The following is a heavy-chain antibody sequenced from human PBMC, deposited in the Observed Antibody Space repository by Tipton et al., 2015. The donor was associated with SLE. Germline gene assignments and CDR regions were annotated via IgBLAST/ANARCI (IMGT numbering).Heavy chain of an antibody. Sequence: TLSHTCTVSGGSISSSSYYWGWIRQPPGKGLEWIGSIYYSGSTYYNPSLKSRVTISVDTSKNQFSLKLSSVTAADTAVYYCARAPDYYDSSGFDYWGQGTLVTVSS. CDR3: ARAPDYYDSSGFDY. CDR1: GGSISSSSYY. CDR2: IYYSGST. V-gene: IGHV4-39*07. D-gene: IGHD3-22*01. J-gene: IGHJ4*02.